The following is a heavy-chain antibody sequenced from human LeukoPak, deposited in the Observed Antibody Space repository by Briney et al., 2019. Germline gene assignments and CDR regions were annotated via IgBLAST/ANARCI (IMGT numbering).Heavy chain of an antibody. Sequence: GGSLRLSCAASGFTFSSYGMHWVRQAPGKGLEWVAFIRYDGSNKYYADSVKGRFTISRDNSKNTLYLQMNSLRAEDTAVYYCAKDLPGYCSSTSCPAGPWGQGTLVTVSS. CDR1: GFTFSSYG. V-gene: IGHV3-30*02. CDR2: IRYDGSNK. D-gene: IGHD2-2*01. J-gene: IGHJ5*02. CDR3: AKDLPGYCSSTSCPAGP.